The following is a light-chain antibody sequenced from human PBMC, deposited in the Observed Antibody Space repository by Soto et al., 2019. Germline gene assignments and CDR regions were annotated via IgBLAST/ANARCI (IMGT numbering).Light chain of an antibody. CDR3: QQCNSYWT. CDR2: KAS. V-gene: IGKV1-5*03. J-gene: IGKJ1*01. CDR1: QSISSW. Sequence: DIQMTQSPSTLSASVGDRVTIPCRASQSISSWLAWYQQKPGKSPKLLIYKASSLESGVPSRFSGSGSGSEFTLTISSLQPDDFATYYCQQCNSYWTFGQGTKV.